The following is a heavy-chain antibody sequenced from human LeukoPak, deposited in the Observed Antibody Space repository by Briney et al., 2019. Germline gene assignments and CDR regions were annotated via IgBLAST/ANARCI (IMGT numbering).Heavy chain of an antibody. Sequence: SETLSLTCTVYAGSISDYYWSWIRQPPGEGLEWIGEINHAGTTNYNASLKSRVTISVDTSKNQFSLKVNSMTAADTAVYYCARVRGLYYGSGSYGLYDYWGQGTLVTVSS. CDR1: AGSISDYY. V-gene: IGHV4-34*01. D-gene: IGHD3-10*01. CDR2: INHAGTT. CDR3: ARVRGLYYGSGSYGLYDY. J-gene: IGHJ4*02.